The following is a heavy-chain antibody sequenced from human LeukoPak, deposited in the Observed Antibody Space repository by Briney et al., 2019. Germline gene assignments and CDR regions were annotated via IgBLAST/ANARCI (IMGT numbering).Heavy chain of an antibody. J-gene: IGHJ4*02. CDR1: GFTFSSHW. Sequence: GGSLRLSCAASGFTFSSHWMTWVRQAPGKGLEWVANIKEDGSEKYYVDSMKGRFTISRDNAKNSVYLQMSSLRAEDTAVYYCARDPDCTSTSCFDYWGQGTLVTVSS. CDR2: IKEDGSEK. CDR3: ARDPDCTSTSCFDY. D-gene: IGHD2-2*01. V-gene: IGHV3-7*03.